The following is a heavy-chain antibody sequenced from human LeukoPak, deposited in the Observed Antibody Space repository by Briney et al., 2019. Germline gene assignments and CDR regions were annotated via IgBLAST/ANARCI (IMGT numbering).Heavy chain of an antibody. D-gene: IGHD1-26*01. CDR2: ISAYNGNT. Sequence: ASVKVSCKASGYTFTSYGISWVRQAPGQGLEWMGWISAYNGNTNYAQKLQGRVTMTTDTSTSTAYMELRSLRSDDTAVYYCASAWGGELLQGGFDYGGRGPLVTVS. J-gene: IGHJ4*02. CDR1: GYTFTSYG. CDR3: ASAWGGELLQGGFDY. V-gene: IGHV1-18*01.